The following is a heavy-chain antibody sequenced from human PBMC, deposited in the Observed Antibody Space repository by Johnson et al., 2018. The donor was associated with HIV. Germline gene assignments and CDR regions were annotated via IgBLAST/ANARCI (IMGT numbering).Heavy chain of an antibody. CDR2: IAATGDT. CDR3: VREWLYDALDI. D-gene: IGHD3-22*01. CDR1: GFTFSNYD. J-gene: IGHJ3*02. Sequence: VQLVESGGGLVQPGGSLRLSCAASGFTFSNYDMHWVRQTAGRRLEWVSGIAATGDTYSPGSVKGRFTISRDNSKNSLYLQMNSLRAEDTAVYYCVREWLYDALDIWGRGTMVSVSS. V-gene: IGHV3-13*01.